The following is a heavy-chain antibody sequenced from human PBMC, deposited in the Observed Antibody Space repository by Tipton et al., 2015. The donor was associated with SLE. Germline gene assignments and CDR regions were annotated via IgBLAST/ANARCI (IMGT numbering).Heavy chain of an antibody. D-gene: IGHD6-13*01. CDR3: ATYVAIAAADIDY. J-gene: IGHJ4*02. CDR2: VNHLGTI. Sequence: TLSLTCDVNGGSFSGYYWSWIRQSPGKGLEWIGEVNHLGTIYYNASLKSRVTISLDTSKSHFSLKLTSVTAADTAVYFCATYVAIAAADIDYWGQGMLVTVSS. CDR1: GGSFSGYY. V-gene: IGHV4-34*01.